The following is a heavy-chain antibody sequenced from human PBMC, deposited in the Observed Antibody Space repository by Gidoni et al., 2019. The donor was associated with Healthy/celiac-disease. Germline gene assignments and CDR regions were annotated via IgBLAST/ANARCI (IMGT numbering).Heavy chain of an antibody. CDR2: IWYDGSNK. J-gene: IGHJ4*02. V-gene: IGHV3-33*01. Sequence: QVQLVESGGGVVQPGRSLRLSCAASGFTFSSYGMHWVRQAPGKGLEWVAVIWYDGSNKYYADSVKGRFTISRDNSKNTLYLQMNSLRAEDTAVYYCARDTGLGIDYFDYWGQGTLVTVSS. CDR1: GFTFSSYG. CDR3: ARDTGLGIDYFDY. D-gene: IGHD7-27*01.